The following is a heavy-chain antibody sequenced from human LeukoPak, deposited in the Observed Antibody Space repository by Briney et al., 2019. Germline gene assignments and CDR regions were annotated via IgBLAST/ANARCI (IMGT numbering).Heavy chain of an antibody. Sequence: PGRSLRLSCTTSGFSFADYAISWFRQAPGKGLEWVSFLRSKIYGGAAEYAASVKGRITISREDSKGIAYLHMNSLKTEDTAVYYCARDQLGGDPGNYYYYYMDVWGKGTTVTVSS. J-gene: IGHJ6*03. CDR3: ARDQLGGDPGNYYYYYMDV. CDR1: GFSFADYA. D-gene: IGHD4-17*01. V-gene: IGHV3-49*03. CDR2: LRSKIYGGAA.